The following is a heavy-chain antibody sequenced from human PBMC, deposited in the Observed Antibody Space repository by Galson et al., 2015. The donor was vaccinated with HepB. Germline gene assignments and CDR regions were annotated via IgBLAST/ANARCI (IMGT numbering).Heavy chain of an antibody. J-gene: IGHJ4*02. Sequence: SLRLSCAASGFTFTTCSMTWVRQAPGKGLEWVANIKEDGSEKYYVDSVRGRFTISRDNAMNSLFLQMNSLRADDTAVYYCATGLGSGWYGLDYWGQGSLVTVSS. CDR3: ATGLGSGWYGLDY. V-gene: IGHV3-7*01. CDR2: IKEDGSEK. CDR1: GFTFTTCS. D-gene: IGHD6-19*01.